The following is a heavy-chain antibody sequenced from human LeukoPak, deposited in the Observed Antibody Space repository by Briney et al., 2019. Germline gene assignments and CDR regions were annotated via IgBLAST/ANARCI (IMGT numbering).Heavy chain of an antibody. V-gene: IGHV3-30*18. CDR2: ISHDGSNK. J-gene: IGHJ4*02. CDR3: AKDRLSGAYGVFDY. D-gene: IGHD3-10*01. Sequence: GRSLRLSCAASGFTFSSYGMHWVRQAPGKGLEWVAVISHDGSNKYYADSVKGRFTISRDNSKNTLYLQMNSLRAEDTAVYYCAKDRLSGAYGVFDYWGQGTLVTVSS. CDR1: GFTFSSYG.